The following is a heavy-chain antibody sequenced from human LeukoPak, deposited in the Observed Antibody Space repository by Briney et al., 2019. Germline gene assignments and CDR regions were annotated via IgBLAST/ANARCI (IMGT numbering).Heavy chain of an antibody. V-gene: IGHV1-46*01. D-gene: IGHD7-27*01. CDR3: AKDAYLGSNWLDP. J-gene: IGHJ5*02. CDR1: GYTFTGYW. CDR2: ISPSGGST. Sequence: GASVKVSCKAFGYTFTGYWMHWVRQAPGQGPEWMGVISPSGGSTIYAQKFKGRVTLTRDMSTSTDYLELSSLRSEDTAVYYCAKDAYLGSNWLDPWGQGTLVTVSS.